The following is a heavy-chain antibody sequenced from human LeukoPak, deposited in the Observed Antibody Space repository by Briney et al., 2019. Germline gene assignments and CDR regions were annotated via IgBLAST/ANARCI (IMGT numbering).Heavy chain of an antibody. V-gene: IGHV4-30-4*08. CDR2: IYYSGST. CDR3: ARARFLEWLLVDFDY. CDR1: GGSISSGDYY. Sequence: SQTLSLTCTVSGGSISSGDYYWSWLRQPPGKGLEWIGYIYYSGSTYYNPSLKSRVTISVDTSKNQFSLKLSSVTAADTAVYYCARARFLEWLLVDFDYWGQRTLVTVSS. J-gene: IGHJ4*02. D-gene: IGHD3-3*01.